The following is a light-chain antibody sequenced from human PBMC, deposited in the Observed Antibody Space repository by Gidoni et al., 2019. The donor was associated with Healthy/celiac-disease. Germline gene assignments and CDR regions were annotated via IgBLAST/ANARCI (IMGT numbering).Light chain of an antibody. J-gene: IGLJ2*01. CDR3: SAWDSSLSARV. Sequence: QAGLTQPPSVSKGLRQTATLTCTGNSNNVGNQGAAWLQQHQCHPPNLLSYRNNNRPSGIAERFSASRSGNTASLTITGLQPEDEADYYCSAWDSSLSARVFGGGTKLTVL. CDR1: SNNVGNQG. V-gene: IGLV10-54*04. CDR2: RNN.